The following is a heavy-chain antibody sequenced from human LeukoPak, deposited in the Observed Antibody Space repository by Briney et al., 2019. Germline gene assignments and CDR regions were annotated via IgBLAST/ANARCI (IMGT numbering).Heavy chain of an antibody. J-gene: IGHJ3*02. V-gene: IGHV1-8*01. D-gene: IGHD1-26*01. CDR2: MNPNSGNT. CDR1: GYTFTSYD. Sequence: ASVKVSCKASGYTFTSYDINWVRQATGQGLEWMGWMNPNSGNTGYAQKFQGRVTMTRNTSISTAYMELSSLRSEDTAVYYCARSDHNSWNAFDIWGQGTMVTVSS. CDR3: ARSDHNSWNAFDI.